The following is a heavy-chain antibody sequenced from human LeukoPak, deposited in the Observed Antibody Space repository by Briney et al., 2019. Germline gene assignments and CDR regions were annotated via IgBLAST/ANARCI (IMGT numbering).Heavy chain of an antibody. CDR2: INHSGST. J-gene: IGHJ2*01. CDR3: ARGPYSSGWYYRKWYFDL. D-gene: IGHD6-19*01. Sequence: SETLSLTCAVYGGSFSGYYWSWIRQPPGKGLEWIGEINHSGSTNYNPSLKSRVTISVDTSKNQFSLKLSSVTAADTAVYYCARGPYSSGWYYRKWYFDLWGRGTLVTVSS. V-gene: IGHV4-34*01. CDR1: GGSFSGYY.